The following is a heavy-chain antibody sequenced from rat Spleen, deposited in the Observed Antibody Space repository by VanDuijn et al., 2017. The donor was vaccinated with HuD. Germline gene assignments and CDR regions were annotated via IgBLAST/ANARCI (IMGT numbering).Heavy chain of an antibody. Sequence: EVQLVESGGGLVQPGRSMKLSCAASGFTFSDYYMAWVRQAPQQGLEWVASISYEGSSTYYGDSVKGQFTISRDNAKSTLYLQMDSLRSEDTAIYYCARHHSGYGVMDAWGQGASVTVSS. V-gene: IGHV5-22*01. D-gene: IGHD4-3*01. CDR3: ARHHSGYGVMDA. CDR2: ISYEGSST. CDR1: GFTFSDYY. J-gene: IGHJ4*01.